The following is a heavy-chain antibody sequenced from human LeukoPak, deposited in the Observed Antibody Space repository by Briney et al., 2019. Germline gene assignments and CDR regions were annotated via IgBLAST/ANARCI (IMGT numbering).Heavy chain of an antibody. D-gene: IGHD6-13*01. CDR1: GFTFSSYS. J-gene: IGHJ6*03. CDR2: ISSSSSYI. Sequence: GGSLRLSCAASGFTFSSYSMNWVRQAPGKGLEWVSSISSSSSYIYYADSVKGRFTISRDNAKSSLYLQMNSLRAEDTAVYYCARDSSSSWYYYYYMDVWGKGTTVTVSS. V-gene: IGHV3-21*01. CDR3: ARDSSSSWYYYYYMDV.